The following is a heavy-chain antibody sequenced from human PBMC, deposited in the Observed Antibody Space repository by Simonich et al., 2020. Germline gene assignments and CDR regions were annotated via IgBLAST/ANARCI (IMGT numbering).Heavy chain of an antibody. CDR2: INSDGGST. Sequence: EVQLVESGGGLVQPGGSLRLSCAASGFTFSSYWMHWVRQAPGKGLVGVSRINSDGGSTSYADSVKGRFTISRDNAKNTLYLQMNSLRAEDTAVYYCARDYSNYDAFDIWGQGTMVTVSS. D-gene: IGHD4-4*01. CDR3: ARDYSNYDAFDI. J-gene: IGHJ3*02. V-gene: IGHV3-74*01. CDR1: GFTFSSYW.